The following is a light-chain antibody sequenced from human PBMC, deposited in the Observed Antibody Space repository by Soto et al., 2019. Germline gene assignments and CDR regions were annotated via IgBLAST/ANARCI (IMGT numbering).Light chain of an antibody. J-gene: IGKJ2*01. V-gene: IGKV3-15*01. CDR1: QSINTN. CDR3: QQYYDWPEYT. CDR2: RAS. Sequence: ETVMTQSPATLSVSPGERATLSCRSSQSINTNLAWYQQKPGQAPRLLIYRASTRATGIPARFSGSGSGTEFTLTISSLQSEDFAIYYCQQYYDWPEYTFGQGTRLEIK.